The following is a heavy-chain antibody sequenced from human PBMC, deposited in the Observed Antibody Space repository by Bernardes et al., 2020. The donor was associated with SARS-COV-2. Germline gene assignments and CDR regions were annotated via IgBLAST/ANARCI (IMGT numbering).Heavy chain of an antibody. J-gene: IGHJ4*02. CDR3: ITASRSPF. CDR2: IKSKTDGGTT. V-gene: IGHV3-15*01. Sequence: GGSLRLSFASSGFTFSNAWMRRVRQAPAKGLEWVVRIKSKTDGGTTDYAAPVKGRFTISRDDSKDTLFLQMSSLKTEDTAVYYCITASRSPFWGQGTLVTVSS. CDR1: GFTFSNAW.